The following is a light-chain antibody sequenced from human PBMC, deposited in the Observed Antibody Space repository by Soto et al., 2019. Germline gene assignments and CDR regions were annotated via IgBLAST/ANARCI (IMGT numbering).Light chain of an antibody. Sequence: EIVLAPSPGTLSLSPGERRTLSFRGSQSVSSSSLAWYEQKHGQTPRXXIYGASSRATGIPDRVSGIVSGTDLTITISRLEPEDSEVYYGQQHGSSPITFGQGTRLEIK. CDR1: QSVSSSS. CDR3: QQHGSSPIT. V-gene: IGKV3-20*01. J-gene: IGKJ5*01. CDR2: GAS.